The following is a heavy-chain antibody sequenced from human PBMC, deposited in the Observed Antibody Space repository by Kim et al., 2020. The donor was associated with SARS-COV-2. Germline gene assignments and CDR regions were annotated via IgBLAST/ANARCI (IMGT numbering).Heavy chain of an antibody. Sequence: DSVKGRFTISRDNSKNTLYLQMNSLRAEDTAVYYCAREGYDILTGLAPDYWGQGTLVTVSS. V-gene: IGHV3-30*07. J-gene: IGHJ4*02. D-gene: IGHD3-9*01. CDR3: AREGYDILTGLAPDY.